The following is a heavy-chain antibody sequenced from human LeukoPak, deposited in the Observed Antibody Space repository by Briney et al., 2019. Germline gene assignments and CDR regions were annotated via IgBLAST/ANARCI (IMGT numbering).Heavy chain of an antibody. D-gene: IGHD5-24*01. J-gene: IGHJ4*02. CDR3: ACVEMATTTLNFDY. CDR1: GGTFSSYS. V-gene: IGHV1-69*02. CDR2: IIPILGIA. Sequence: SVKVSCKASGGTFSSYSISWVRQAPGQGHEWMGRIIPILGIANYAQKFQGRVTITADKSTSTAYMELSSLRSEDRAVYYCACVEMATTTLNFDYWGQGTLVTVSS.